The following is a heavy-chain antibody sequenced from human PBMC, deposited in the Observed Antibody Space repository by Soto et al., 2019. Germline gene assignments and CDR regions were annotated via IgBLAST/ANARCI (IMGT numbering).Heavy chain of an antibody. J-gene: IGHJ5*02. D-gene: IGHD3-9*01. CDR1: GGSISSYY. V-gene: IGHV4-59*01. CDR3: ARLGRYFDWLGEGTDTNWFDP. CDR2: IYYSGST. Sequence: SETLSLTCTVSGGSISSYYWSWIRQPPGKGLEWIGYIYYSGSTNYNPSLKSRVTISVDTSKNQFSLKLSSVTAADTAVYYCARLGRYFDWLGEGTDTNWFDPWGQGTLVTVPQ.